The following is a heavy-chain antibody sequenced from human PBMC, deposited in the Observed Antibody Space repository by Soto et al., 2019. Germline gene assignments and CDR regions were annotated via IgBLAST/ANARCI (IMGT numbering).Heavy chain of an antibody. J-gene: IGHJ3*02. CDR1: GYRFTSYG. CDR2: ISCYNGNT. V-gene: IGHV1-18*01. D-gene: IGHD1-1*01. Sequence: ASVKVSCKASGYRFTSYGISWVRQAPGQGLEWMGWISCYNGNTNTPQNFQGRVAMTTETSSTTVYMELRSLTIDDTAVYYCAKDRADNWNDNAFDIWGQGTMVTVSS. CDR3: AKDRADNWNDNAFDI.